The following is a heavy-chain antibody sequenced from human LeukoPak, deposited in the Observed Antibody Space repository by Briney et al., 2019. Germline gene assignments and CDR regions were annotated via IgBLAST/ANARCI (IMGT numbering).Heavy chain of an antibody. CDR2: ISAYNGNT. V-gene: IGHV1-18*01. D-gene: IGHD3-22*01. J-gene: IGHJ4*02. Sequence: ASVKVSCKASGGTFSSYGISWVRQAPGQGLEWMGWISAYNGNTNYAQKLQGRVTMTTDTSTSTAYMELRSLRSDDTAVYYCAREGYSSGYYYFDYWGQGTLVTVSS. CDR3: AREGYSSGYYYFDY. CDR1: GGTFSSYG.